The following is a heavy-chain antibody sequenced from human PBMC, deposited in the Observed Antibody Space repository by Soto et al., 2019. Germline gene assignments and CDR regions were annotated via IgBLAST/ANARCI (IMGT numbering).Heavy chain of an antibody. D-gene: IGHD1-26*01. V-gene: IGHV1-69*01. Sequence: QVQLVQSGAEVKKPGSSVKVSCRASGGTFSNYAISWVRQAPGQGLEWMGGIVPAFGTPNYAQNLQGRITITADDSTTTVYMDLSSLRSEDTAVYYCARGQLSEGELLPSYFDYWGQGTLVTVSS. CDR2: IVPAFGTP. J-gene: IGHJ4*02. CDR3: ARGQLSEGELLPSYFDY. CDR1: GGTFSNYA.